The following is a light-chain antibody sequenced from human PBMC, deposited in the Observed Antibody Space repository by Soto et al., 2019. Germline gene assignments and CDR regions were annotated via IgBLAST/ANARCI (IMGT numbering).Light chain of an antibody. Sequence: EIVMTQSPATLSVSPGGRATLSCRASQSVAGNLAWYQQKPGQAPRLLMYGASTRATGIPARFSGSGSGTEFPLTISSLQSEDFGVYYCQQYNNWPLTFGGGTKVEIK. J-gene: IGKJ4*01. CDR2: GAS. CDR1: QSVAGN. V-gene: IGKV3-15*01. CDR3: QQYNNWPLT.